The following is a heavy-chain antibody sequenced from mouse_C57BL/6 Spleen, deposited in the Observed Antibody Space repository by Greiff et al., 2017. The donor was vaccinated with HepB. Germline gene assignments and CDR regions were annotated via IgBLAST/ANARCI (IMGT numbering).Heavy chain of an antibody. V-gene: IGHV1-4*01. D-gene: IGHD2-4*01. CDR1: GYTFTSYT. J-gene: IGHJ4*01. Sequence: VQLQQSGAELARPGASVKMSCKASGYTFTSYTMHWVKQRPGQGLEWIGYINPSSGYTKYNQKFKDKATLTADKSSSTAYMQLSSLTSEDSAVYYCARDYDYDEGYYYAMDYWGQGTSVTVSS. CDR2: INPSSGYT. CDR3: ARDYDYDEGYYYAMDY.